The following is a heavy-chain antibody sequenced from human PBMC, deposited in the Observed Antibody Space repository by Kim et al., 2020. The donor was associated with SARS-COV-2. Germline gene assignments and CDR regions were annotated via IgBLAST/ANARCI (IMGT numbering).Heavy chain of an antibody. Sequence: GGSLRLSCSASGFSFSSYAMHWVRQAPGKGLEYVSAISSNGGSTYYADSVKGRFTISRDNSKNTLYLQMSSLRAEDTAVYYCVKTRPSHYYDSSGYYGDGYYYGMDVWGQGTMVTVSS. CDR3: VKTRPSHYYDSSGYYGDGYYYGMDV. CDR2: ISSNGGST. D-gene: IGHD3-22*01. CDR1: GFSFSSYA. J-gene: IGHJ6*02. V-gene: IGHV3-64D*09.